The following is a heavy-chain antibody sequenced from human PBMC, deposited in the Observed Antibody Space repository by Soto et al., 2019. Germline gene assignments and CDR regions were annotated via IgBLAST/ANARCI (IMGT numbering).Heavy chain of an antibody. CDR3: ARLVNYYFGMDV. Sequence: PGESLKISCKASDTTHWIGWVRQKPGKGLEWMGIIYPGDSDTKYSPSFQGQVTISVDKSISTAYLHWSSLKASDTATYYCARLVNYYFGMDVWGRGXTVTVCS. J-gene: IGHJ6*02. V-gene: IGHV5-51*01. CDR2: IYPGDSDT. CDR1: DTTHW.